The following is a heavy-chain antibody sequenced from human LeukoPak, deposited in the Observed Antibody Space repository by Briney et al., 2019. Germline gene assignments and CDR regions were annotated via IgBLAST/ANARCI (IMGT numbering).Heavy chain of an antibody. J-gene: IGHJ4*02. CDR3: ARDRDSSSWSAFDY. CDR2: IYYSGST. V-gene: IGHV4-59*01. D-gene: IGHD6-13*01. CDR1: GGSISSSY. Sequence: SETLSLTCTVSGGSISSSYWSWVRQPPGKGPGWVGYIYYSGSTNYNPSLKSRVTISVDTSKNQFSLKLSSVTAADTAVYYCARDRDSSSWSAFDYWGQGTLVTVSS.